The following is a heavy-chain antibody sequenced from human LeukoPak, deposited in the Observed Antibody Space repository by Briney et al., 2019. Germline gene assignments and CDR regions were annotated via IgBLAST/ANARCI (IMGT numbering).Heavy chain of an antibody. CDR2: TSYDESIK. CDR1: GFSFSTFA. D-gene: IGHD1/OR15-1a*01. Sequence: GRSLRLSCAASGFSFSTFAMHWARQTPGKGLEWVALTSYDESIKEYADSVKGRFTISRDNSKNVLFLEMNGLRPDDTGLYYYAKEGSGASRLYNYYGMDVWGQGTTVTVSS. CDR3: AKEGSGASRLYNYYGMDV. V-gene: IGHV3-30*18. J-gene: IGHJ6*02.